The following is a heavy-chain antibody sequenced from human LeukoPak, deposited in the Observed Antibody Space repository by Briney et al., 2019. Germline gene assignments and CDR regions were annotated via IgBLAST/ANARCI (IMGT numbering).Heavy chain of an antibody. CDR1: GFTFSNYW. V-gene: IGHV3-7*01. D-gene: IGHD1-1*01. Sequence: PGGSLRLSCAASGFTFSNYWVTWVRQAPGKGLEWVASIKQDWSEKNYVDSVKGRFTISRDNSKNSLYLQMNSLRAEDTALYYCARDSEYKVDSWGQGTLVTVS. CDR2: IKQDWSEK. CDR3: ARDSEYKVDS. J-gene: IGHJ5*02.